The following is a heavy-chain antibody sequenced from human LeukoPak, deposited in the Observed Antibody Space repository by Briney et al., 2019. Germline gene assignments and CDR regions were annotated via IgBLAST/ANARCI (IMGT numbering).Heavy chain of an antibody. J-gene: IGHJ4*02. Sequence: GGSLRLSCAASGFIFSSYSMNWVRQAPGKGLECVSSIKGRFTISRDNAKNSLYLQMNTLRAEDTAVYYCARVKLERNPPVDYWGQGTLVTVSS. D-gene: IGHD1-1*01. CDR2: I. V-gene: IGHV3-21*01. CDR3: ARVKLERNPPVDY. CDR1: GFIFSSYS.